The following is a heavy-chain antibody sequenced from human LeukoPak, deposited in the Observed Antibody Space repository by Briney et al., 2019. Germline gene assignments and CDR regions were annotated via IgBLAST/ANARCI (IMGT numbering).Heavy chain of an antibody. V-gene: IGHV4-59*08. Sequence: SETLSLTCTISGGSISSYYWSWIRQPPGKGLEWIGYIYYSGSTNYNPSLKSRVTISVDTSKNQFSLKLSSVTAADTAVYYCARHSYGSGSYYFYWGQGTLVTVSS. CDR2: IYYSGST. D-gene: IGHD3-10*01. J-gene: IGHJ4*02. CDR3: ARHSYGSGSYYFY. CDR1: GGSISSYY.